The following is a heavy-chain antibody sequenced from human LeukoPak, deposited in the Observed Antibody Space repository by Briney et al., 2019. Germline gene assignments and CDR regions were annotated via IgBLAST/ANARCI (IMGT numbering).Heavy chain of an antibody. J-gene: IGHJ4*02. CDR3: AKDSPVATY. V-gene: IGHV3-23*01. CDR1: GFSLSNYG. Sequence: GASLRLSCAASGFSLSNYGMTWVRQAPGEGLEWVSAISGGATSTYYADSVKGRFTISRDNSKNTLYLEMNSLRANDTAVYYCAKDSPVATYWGQGTLVTVSS. CDR2: ISGGATST. D-gene: IGHD4-23*01.